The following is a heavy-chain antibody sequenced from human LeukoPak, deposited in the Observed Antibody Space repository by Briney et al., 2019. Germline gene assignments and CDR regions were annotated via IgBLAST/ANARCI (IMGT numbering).Heavy chain of an antibody. CDR3: ARVEAPTYYDFWSGYLPVAFDI. J-gene: IGHJ3*02. Sequence: SETLSLTCTVSGGSISSYYWSWIRQPPGKGLEWIGYIYYSGSTNYNPSLKSRVTISVDTSKNQFSLKLSSVTAADTAVYYCARVEAPTYYDFWSGYLPVAFDIWGQGTMVTVSS. CDR2: IYYSGST. V-gene: IGHV4-59*01. D-gene: IGHD3-3*01. CDR1: GGSISSYY.